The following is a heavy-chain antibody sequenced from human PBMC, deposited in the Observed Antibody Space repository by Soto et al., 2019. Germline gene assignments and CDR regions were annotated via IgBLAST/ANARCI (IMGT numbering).Heavy chain of an antibody. CDR3: AGGIKYGDYSRWFGP. CDR2: FDPEDGET. V-gene: IGHV1-24*01. Sequence: ASVKVSCKVSGYTLTELSMHWVRQAPGRGLEWMGGFDPEDGETIYAQKFQGRVTMTRDTSMSTAYMELSSLRSEDTAVYYCAGGIKYGDYSRWFGPWGAGTLVTVGS. J-gene: IGHJ5*02. D-gene: IGHD4-17*01. CDR1: GYTLTELS.